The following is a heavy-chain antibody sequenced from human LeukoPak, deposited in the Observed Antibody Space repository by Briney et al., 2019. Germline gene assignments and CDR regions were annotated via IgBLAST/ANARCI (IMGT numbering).Heavy chain of an antibody. CDR1: GGSISSSSYY. D-gene: IGHD2-15*01. J-gene: IGHJ3*02. Sequence: ETLSLTCTVSGGSISSSSYYWGWIRQPPGKGLEWVSAISGSGGSTYYADSVKGRFTISRDNSKNTLYLQMNSLRAEDTAVYYCAKDRPAVVVVAATGGENHKKDAFDIWGQGTMVTVSS. V-gene: IGHV3-23*01. CDR2: ISGSGGST. CDR3: AKDRPAVVVVAATGGENHKKDAFDI.